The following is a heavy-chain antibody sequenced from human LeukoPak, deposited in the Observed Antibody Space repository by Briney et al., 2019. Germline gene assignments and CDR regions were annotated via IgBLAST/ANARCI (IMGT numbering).Heavy chain of an antibody. V-gene: IGHV3-21*01. Sequence: GGSLRLSCAASGFAFSTYSMNWVRQAPGKGLEWVSSISGKSDYIYYADSVKGRFTVSRDNAKNSLFLQMNSLRAEDTAVYYCESQRFGATDYWGQGTLVTVSS. CDR1: GFAFSTYS. CDR3: ESQRFGATDY. CDR2: ISGKSDYI. J-gene: IGHJ4*02. D-gene: IGHD3-3*01.